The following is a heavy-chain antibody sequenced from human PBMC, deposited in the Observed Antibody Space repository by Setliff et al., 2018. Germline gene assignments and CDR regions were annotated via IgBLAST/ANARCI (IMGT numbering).Heavy chain of an antibody. V-gene: IGHV4-59*08. CDR3: ARSHYYASGNSHYYMDV. CDR1: GGSISSDY. Sequence: SETLSLTCNVSGGSISSDYWSWIRQPPGKPLEWIGYFYHSASTNYNPSLKGRVTMSADTSKNQLSLSLTSVSVADTAIYYCARSHYYASGNSHYYMDVWGKGTTVTVSS. D-gene: IGHD3-10*01. J-gene: IGHJ6*03. CDR2: FYHSAST.